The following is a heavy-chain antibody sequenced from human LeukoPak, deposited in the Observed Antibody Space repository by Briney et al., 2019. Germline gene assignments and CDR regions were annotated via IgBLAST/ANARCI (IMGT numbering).Heavy chain of an antibody. Sequence: SETLSLTCTVSDYSISSIYYWGWIRQPPGKGLEWIGSIYYSGSTYYNPSLKSRVTISVDTSKNQFSLKLSSVTAADTAVYYCATLGFSSGYYYYFDHWGQGTLVTVSS. D-gene: IGHD3-22*01. CDR3: ATLGFSSGYYYYFDH. CDR2: IYYSGST. V-gene: IGHV4-38-2*02. J-gene: IGHJ4*02. CDR1: DYSISSIYY.